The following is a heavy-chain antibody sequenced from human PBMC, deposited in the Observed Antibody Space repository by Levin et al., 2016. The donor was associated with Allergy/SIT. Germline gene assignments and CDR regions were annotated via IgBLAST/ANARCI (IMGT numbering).Heavy chain of an antibody. D-gene: IGHD6-19*01. CDR1: GYTFNDYY. Sequence: ASVKVSCKASGYTFNDYYIHWVRQAPGQRLEWMGWINAGNGDTKSSQNFQGRVTISRDTSANIAYMYLNSLKSEDTAVYYCARRMAVPGMCFDHWGQGTPVTVSS. CDR2: INAGNGDT. V-gene: IGHV1-3*01. J-gene: IGHJ4*02. CDR3: ARRMAVPGMCFDH.